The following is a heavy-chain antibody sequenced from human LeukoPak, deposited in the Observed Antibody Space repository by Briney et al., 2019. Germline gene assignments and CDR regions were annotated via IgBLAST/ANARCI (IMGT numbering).Heavy chain of an antibody. D-gene: IGHD3-9*01. J-gene: IGHJ4*02. CDR2: IIPIFGTA. V-gene: IGHV1-69*05. CDR3: ARVMVRYFDWLHIDY. CDR1: GGTFTSYA. Sequence: ASVKVSCKASGGTFTSYAISWVRQAPAQGLEWMGMIIPIFGTANYAQKFQGRVTIATDESTSTAYMELSSLRAEDTAVYYCARVMVRYFDWLHIDYWGQGTLVTVSS.